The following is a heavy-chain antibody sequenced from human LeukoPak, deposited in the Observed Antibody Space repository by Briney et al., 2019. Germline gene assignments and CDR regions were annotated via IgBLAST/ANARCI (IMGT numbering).Heavy chain of an antibody. D-gene: IGHD2-15*01. CDR1: GYSFTSYW. CDR2: IYPGDSDT. CDR3: ARLITPSNWFDP. Sequence: GESLRFSCKVSGYSFTSYWIGWVRQMPGKGLEWMGIIYPGDSDTRYSPSFQGQVTISADKSISTAYLQWSSLKASDTAMYYCARLITPSNWFDPWGQGTLVNASS. J-gene: IGHJ5*02. V-gene: IGHV5-51*01.